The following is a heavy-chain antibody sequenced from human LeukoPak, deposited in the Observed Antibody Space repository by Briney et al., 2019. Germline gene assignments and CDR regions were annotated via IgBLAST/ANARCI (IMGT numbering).Heavy chain of an antibody. V-gene: IGHV3-7*01. CDR1: GFTLSSYW. D-gene: IGHD2-2*01. J-gene: IGHJ4*02. Sequence: GGSLRLSCAASGFTLSSYWMTWVRQAPGKGLEWVANIKQDGSEKYYVDSVKGRFTISRDNAKNSLYLQMNSLRAKDTAVYYCARALDSSTSRYQAFEYWGQGTLVTVSS. CDR3: ARALDSSTSRYQAFEY. CDR2: IKQDGSEK.